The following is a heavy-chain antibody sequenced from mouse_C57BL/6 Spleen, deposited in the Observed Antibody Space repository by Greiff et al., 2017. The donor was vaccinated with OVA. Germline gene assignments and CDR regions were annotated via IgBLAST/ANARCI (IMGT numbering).Heavy chain of an antibody. D-gene: IGHD1-1*01. J-gene: IGHJ1*03. V-gene: IGHV5-6*01. CDR3: ARHGSGYYWYFDF. Sequence: EVKLMESGGDLVKPGGSLNLSCAASGFTFSSYGMSWVRQTPDKGLEWVGSISSGGSYTYYPDSVKGRFTISRDNAKSTLYLQMSSLKSEDTAIYYCARHGSGYYWYFDFWGTGTTVTVSS. CDR1: GFTFSSYG. CDR2: ISSGGSYT.